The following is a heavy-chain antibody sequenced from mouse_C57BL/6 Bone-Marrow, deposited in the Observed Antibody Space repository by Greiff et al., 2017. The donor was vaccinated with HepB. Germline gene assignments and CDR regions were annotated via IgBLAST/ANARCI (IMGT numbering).Heavy chain of an antibody. D-gene: IGHD4-1*01. CDR2: ISGGGGNT. CDR3: ARRTGRGAMDY. Sequence: EVHLVESGGGLVKPGGSLKLSCAASGFTFSSYTMSWVRQTPEKRLEWVATISGGGGNTYYPDSVKGRFTISRDNAKNTLYLQMSSLRSEDTALYYCARRTGRGAMDYWGQGTSVTVSS. J-gene: IGHJ4*01. V-gene: IGHV5-9*01. CDR1: GFTFSSYT.